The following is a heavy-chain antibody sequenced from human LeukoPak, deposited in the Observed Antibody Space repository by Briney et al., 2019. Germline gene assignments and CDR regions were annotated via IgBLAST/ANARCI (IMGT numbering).Heavy chain of an antibody. Sequence: GASVKVSCKASGGTFSSYAISWVRQAPGQGLEWMGGIIPIFGTANYAQRFQGRFTITTDESTSTAYMELSSLRSEDTAVYYCARGLLSRTYYDFWSGYSDAFDIWGQGTMVTVSS. CDR2: IIPIFGTA. CDR3: ARGLLSRTYYDFWSGYSDAFDI. V-gene: IGHV1-69*05. J-gene: IGHJ3*02. D-gene: IGHD3-3*01. CDR1: GGTFSSYA.